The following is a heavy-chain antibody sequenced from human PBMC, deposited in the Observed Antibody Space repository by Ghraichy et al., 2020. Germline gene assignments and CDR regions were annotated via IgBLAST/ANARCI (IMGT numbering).Heavy chain of an antibody. CDR1: GFTVSSNY. D-gene: IGHD3-3*01. J-gene: IGHJ5*02. V-gene: IGHV3-66*01. CDR3: ARSWRFKGWFDP. Sequence: GESLNISCAASGFTVSSNYMSWVRQAPGKGLEWVSVIYSGGSTYYADSVKGRFTISRDNSKNTLYLQMNSLRAEDTAVYYCARSWRFKGWFDPWGQGTLVTVSS. CDR2: IYSGGST.